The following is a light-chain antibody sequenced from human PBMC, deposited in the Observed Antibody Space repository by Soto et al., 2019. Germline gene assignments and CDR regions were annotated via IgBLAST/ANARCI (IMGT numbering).Light chain of an antibody. CDR3: CSYAGSYTLV. V-gene: IGLV2-11*01. J-gene: IGLJ2*01. Sequence: QSALTLPRSVSGSPGQSVTISCTGTSSDVGGYNYVSWYQQHPGKAPRLIIYDVSKRPSGVPDRFSGSKSGNTASLTISGLQSVDEADYYCCSYAGSYTLVFGGGTKLTVL. CDR1: SSDVGGYNY. CDR2: DVS.